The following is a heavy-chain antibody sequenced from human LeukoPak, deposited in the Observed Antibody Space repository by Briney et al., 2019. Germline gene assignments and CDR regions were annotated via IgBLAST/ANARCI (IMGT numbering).Heavy chain of an antibody. CDR3: LGRDSSRSPRAY. V-gene: IGHV3-7*01. Sequence: GGSLRLSCAASGLTFTDFWMNWVRLAPGRGLEWLANIKPDGNEKYYVDSVKGRFAISRDNAKNEVYLEMNSLRAEDTGVYYCLGRDSSRSPRAYWGQGTLVSVSS. J-gene: IGHJ4*02. CDR2: IKPDGNEK. CDR1: GLTFTDFW. D-gene: IGHD2-2*01.